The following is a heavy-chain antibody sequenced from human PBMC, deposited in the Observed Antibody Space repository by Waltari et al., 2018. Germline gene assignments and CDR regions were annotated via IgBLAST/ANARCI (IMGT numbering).Heavy chain of an antibody. Sequence: QVQLVESGGGVVQPGRSLRLSCAASGFPFSSYAMHWVRQAPGKGLEWVAVISDDGSNKYYADSVKGRFTISRDNSKNTLYLQMNSLRAEDTAVYYCARAQLSITGGPGGYWGQGTLVTVSS. J-gene: IGHJ4*02. CDR1: GFPFSSYA. CDR3: ARAQLSITGGPGGY. D-gene: IGHD3-16*01. V-gene: IGHV3-30-3*01. CDR2: ISDDGSNK.